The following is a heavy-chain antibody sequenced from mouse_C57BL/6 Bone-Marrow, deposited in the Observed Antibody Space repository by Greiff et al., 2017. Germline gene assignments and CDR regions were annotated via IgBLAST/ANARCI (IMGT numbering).Heavy chain of an antibody. CDR1: GFTFSSYG. CDR3: ARQLRLRNYFDY. Sequence: EVQLVESGGGLVQPGGSLKLSCVASGFTFSSYGMSWVRQTPDKRLEWVATISSGGSYTYYPDSVQGRFTIYRDNAKNTLYLQRSSLKSEDTARYYCARQLRLRNYFDYWGQGTTLTVSS. J-gene: IGHJ2*01. D-gene: IGHD3-2*02. V-gene: IGHV5-6*01. CDR2: ISSGGSYT.